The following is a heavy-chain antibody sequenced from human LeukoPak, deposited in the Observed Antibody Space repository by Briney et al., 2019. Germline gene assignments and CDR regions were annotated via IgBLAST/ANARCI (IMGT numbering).Heavy chain of an antibody. Sequence: GGSLRLSCAASGFTFDDYAMPWVRQAPGKGLEWVSGISWNSGSIGYADSVKGRFTISRDNAKNSLYLQMNSLRAEDTALYYCAKGRAYCGGDCYSLVHPYYVWGQGTTVTVSS. CDR1: GFTFDDYA. D-gene: IGHD2-21*02. CDR3: AKGRAYCGGDCYSLVHPYYV. V-gene: IGHV3-9*01. J-gene: IGHJ6*02. CDR2: ISWNSGSI.